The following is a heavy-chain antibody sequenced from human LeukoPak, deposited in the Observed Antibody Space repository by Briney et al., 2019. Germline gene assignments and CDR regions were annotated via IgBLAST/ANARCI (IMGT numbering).Heavy chain of an antibody. CDR1: GFTFSNYA. CDR3: GRDPNGDYVGAFDF. Sequence: GGSLRLSCAASGFTFSNYAMTWVRQAPGKGLEWVSSIRGSGGGTDYADSVKGRFTSSRDNSKNTLYLQMNSLRAEDTAVYYCGRDPNGDYVGAFDFRGQGTMVTASS. D-gene: IGHD4-17*01. CDR2: IRGSGGGT. V-gene: IGHV3-23*01. J-gene: IGHJ3*01.